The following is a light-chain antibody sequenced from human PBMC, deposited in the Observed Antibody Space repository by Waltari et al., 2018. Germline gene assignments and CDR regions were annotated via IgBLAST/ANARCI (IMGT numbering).Light chain of an antibody. CDR2: DAS. CDR3: QQYDNLPCT. Sequence: DIQMTQSPSSLSASVGDRVTITCQASQDISNYLNWYQQKPGKAPKLLIYDASNLETGVPSRFSGSGSGTDFTFTISSLQPEDIATYYCQQYDNLPCTFGQGTNLEIK. CDR1: QDISNY. V-gene: IGKV1-33*01. J-gene: IGKJ2*02.